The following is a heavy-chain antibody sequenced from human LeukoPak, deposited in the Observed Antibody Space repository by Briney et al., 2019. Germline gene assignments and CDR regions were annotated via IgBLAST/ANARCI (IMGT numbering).Heavy chain of an antibody. CDR3: QGSSHEPDFFDH. J-gene: IGHJ4*02. Sequence: PGGSLRLSCAASGFTFSSFAMSWVRQAPGKGLEGVGRIKSIADGGTTDYAAPVKGRFSISRDDSKNTLYLQMNSLKTEDTAVYYCQGSSHEPDFFDHWGQGTLVTVSS. CDR1: GFTFSSFA. V-gene: IGHV3-15*01. CDR2: IKSIADGGTT. D-gene: IGHD6-13*01.